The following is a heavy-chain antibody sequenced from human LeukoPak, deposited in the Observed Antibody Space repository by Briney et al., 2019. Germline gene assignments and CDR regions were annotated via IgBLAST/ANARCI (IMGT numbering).Heavy chain of an antibody. CDR1: GFTFSSYW. Sequence: GGSLRLSCAASGFTFSSYWMHWVRQAPGKGLVWVSRINSDGSSTSYADSVKGRFTISRDNAKNTLYLQMNSLRAEDTAVYYCAKDRGYNILTGYSKGHYFDYWGQGTLVTVSS. J-gene: IGHJ4*02. CDR2: INSDGSST. V-gene: IGHV3-74*01. CDR3: AKDRGYNILTGYSKGHYFDY. D-gene: IGHD3-9*01.